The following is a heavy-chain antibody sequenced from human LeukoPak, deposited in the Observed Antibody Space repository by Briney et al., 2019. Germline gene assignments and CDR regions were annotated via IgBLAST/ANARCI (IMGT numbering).Heavy chain of an antibody. V-gene: IGHV4-59*01. CDR2: IYYSGST. Sequence: PSETLSLTCTVSGGSISSYYWNWIRQPPGKGLEWIGYIYYSGSTNSNPSLKSRVTISIDTSKDQFSLKLSSVTAADTAVYYCARTPIYYYDNSGYYNWGQGTLVTVSS. CDR1: GGSISSYY. D-gene: IGHD3-22*01. J-gene: IGHJ4*02. CDR3: ARTPIYYYDNSGYYN.